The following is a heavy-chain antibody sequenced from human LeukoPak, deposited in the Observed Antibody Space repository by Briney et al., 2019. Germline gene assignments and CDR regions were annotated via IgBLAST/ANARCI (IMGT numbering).Heavy chain of an antibody. CDR3: ARGYASQYYFDY. Sequence: ASVKVSCKASGYTFTSYYMHWVRQAPGQGLEWMGWINPNSGGTNYAQKFQGRVTMTRDTSISTAYMELSRLRSDDTAVYYCARGYASQYYFDYWGQGTLVTVSS. CDR1: GYTFTSYY. CDR2: INPNSGGT. J-gene: IGHJ4*02. V-gene: IGHV1-2*02. D-gene: IGHD5-12*01.